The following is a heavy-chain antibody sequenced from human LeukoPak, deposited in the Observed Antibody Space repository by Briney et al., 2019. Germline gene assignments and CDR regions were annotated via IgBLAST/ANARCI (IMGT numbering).Heavy chain of an antibody. D-gene: IGHD7-27*01. CDR1: GFTFNSYN. CDR2: ISSSSSTI. Sequence: GGSLRLSCAASGFTFNSYNMNRVRQAPGKGLEWVSYISSSSSTIYYADSVKGRFTISRDNGKNTLYLEMSSLRAEDTAVYYCARGPSGWGSLDYWGQGTLVTVSS. V-gene: IGHV3-48*04. J-gene: IGHJ4*02. CDR3: ARGPSGWGSLDY.